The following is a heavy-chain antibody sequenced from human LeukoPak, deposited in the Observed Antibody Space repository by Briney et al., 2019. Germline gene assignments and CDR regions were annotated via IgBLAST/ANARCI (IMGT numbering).Heavy chain of an antibody. CDR2: IYYSGST. J-gene: IGHJ5*02. D-gene: IGHD3-10*01. V-gene: IGHV4-30-4*01. CDR3: AREVWFGESSNWFDP. Sequence: PSETLSLTCTVSGGSINSYYWSWIRQPPGRGLEWIGYIYYSGSTYYNPSLKSRVTISVDTSKNQFSLKLSSVTAADTAVYYCAREVWFGESSNWFDPWGQGTLVTVSS. CDR1: GGSINSYY.